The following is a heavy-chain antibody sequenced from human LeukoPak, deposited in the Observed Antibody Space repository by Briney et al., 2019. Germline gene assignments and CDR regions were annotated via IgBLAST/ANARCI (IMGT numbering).Heavy chain of an antibody. J-gene: IGHJ4*02. V-gene: IGHV4-34*01. Sequence: PSETLSLTCAVYGVSFSGYYWSWIRQPPGKGLEWIGEINHSGSTNYNPSLKSRVTISVDTSKNQFSLKLSSVTAADTAVYYCAGGKKGPDYGDTYYFDYWGQGTLVTVSS. CDR1: GVSFSGYY. CDR3: AGGKKGPDYGDTYYFDY. D-gene: IGHD4-17*01. CDR2: INHSGST.